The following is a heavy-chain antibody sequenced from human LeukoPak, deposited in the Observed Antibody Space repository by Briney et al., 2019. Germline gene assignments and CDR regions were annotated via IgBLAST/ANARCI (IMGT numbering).Heavy chain of an antibody. D-gene: IGHD3-10*01. V-gene: IGHV3-43*02. CDR3: AKDKVGEPGYYYYYYGMDV. Sequence: PGGSLRLSCAASGFTFDDYTMHWVRQAPGKGLEWVSLISGDGGSTYYADSVKGRFTISRDNSKNSLYLQMNSLRTEDTALYYCAKDKVGEPGYYYYYYGMDVWGQGTTVTVSS. J-gene: IGHJ6*02. CDR2: ISGDGGST. CDR1: GFTFDDYT.